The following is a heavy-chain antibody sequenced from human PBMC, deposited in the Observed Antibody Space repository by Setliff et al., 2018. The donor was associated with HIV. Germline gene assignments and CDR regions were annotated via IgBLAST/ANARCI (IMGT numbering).Heavy chain of an antibody. CDR1: GGSISSYY. V-gene: IGHV4-59*01. Sequence: SETLSLTCTVSGGSISSYYWSWIRQPPGKGLEWIGYISYTGTTKYNPSLKSRVTISVDTSKNQFSVRLSSVSAADTAVYYCARETIRSGHPSEAGFDFWGQGALVTVSS. CDR3: ARETIRSGHPSEAGFDF. CDR2: ISYTGTT. D-gene: IGHD6-19*01. J-gene: IGHJ4*02.